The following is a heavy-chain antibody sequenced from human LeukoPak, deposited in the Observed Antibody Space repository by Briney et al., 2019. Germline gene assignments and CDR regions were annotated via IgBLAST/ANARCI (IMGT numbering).Heavy chain of an antibody. CDR2: INHSGST. CDR3: ARYNWNDFAFDI. J-gene: IGHJ3*02. D-gene: IGHD1-1*01. V-gene: IGHV4-34*01. Sequence: SETLSLTCAVYGGSFSGYYWSWIRQPPGKGLEWIGEINHSGSTNYNPSLKSRVTISVDTSKNQFSLKLSSVTAADTAVYYCARYNWNDFAFDIWGQGTMVTVSS. CDR1: GGSFSGYY.